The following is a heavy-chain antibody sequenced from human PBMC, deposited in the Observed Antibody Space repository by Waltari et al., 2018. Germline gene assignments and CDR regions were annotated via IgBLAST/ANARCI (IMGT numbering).Heavy chain of an antibody. J-gene: IGHJ4*02. Sequence: EVQLVESGGGLIQPGGSLRLSCDASGFGVSSNYMSWVRQAQGKGLEWVAVIHAGGNTYYGDSVKGRFTISRDISKNTLSLQMNSLTVDDSAMYYCARAGLGSPSQWLQLFDSWGQGTLVTVSS. CDR2: IHAGGNT. CDR3: ARAGLGSPSQWLQLFDS. V-gene: IGHV3-53*01. CDR1: GFGVSSNY. D-gene: IGHD5-12*01.